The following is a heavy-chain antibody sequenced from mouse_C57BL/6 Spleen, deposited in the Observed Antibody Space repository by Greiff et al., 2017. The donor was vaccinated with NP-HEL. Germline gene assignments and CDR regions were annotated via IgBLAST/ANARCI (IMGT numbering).Heavy chain of an antibody. Sequence: DVQLVESGGGLVKPGGSLKLSCAASGFTFSDYGMHWVRQAPEKGLEWVAYISSGSSTIYYADTVKGRFTISRDNAKNTLFLQMTSLRSEDTAMYYCARGGGYDYDEGWYFDVWGTGTTVTVSS. D-gene: IGHD2-4*01. J-gene: IGHJ1*03. CDR3: ARGGGYDYDEGWYFDV. CDR1: GFTFSDYG. CDR2: ISSGSSTI. V-gene: IGHV5-17*01.